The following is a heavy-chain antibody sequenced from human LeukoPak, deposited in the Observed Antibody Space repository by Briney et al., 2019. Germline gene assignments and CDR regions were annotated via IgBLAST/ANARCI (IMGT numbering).Heavy chain of an antibody. CDR2: IYSGGST. D-gene: IGHD6-13*01. J-gene: IGHJ6*02. Sequence: GGSLRLSCAASGFTVSSNYMSWVRQAPGKELEWVSVIYSGGSTYYADSVKGRFTISRDNSKNTLYLQMNSLRAEDTAVYYCARISSSSWDYYYYGMDVWGQGTTVTVSS. V-gene: IGHV3-53*01. CDR1: GFTVSSNY. CDR3: ARISSSSWDYYYYGMDV.